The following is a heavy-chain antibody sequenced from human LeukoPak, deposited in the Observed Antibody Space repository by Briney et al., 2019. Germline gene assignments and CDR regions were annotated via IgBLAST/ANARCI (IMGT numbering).Heavy chain of an antibody. D-gene: IGHD3-10*01. CDR3: ARMILWFGELLSGRYYYGMDV. Sequence: SETLSPTCAVYGGSFSGYYWSWIRQPPGKGLEWIGEINHSGSTNYNPSLKSRVTISVDTSKNQFSLKLSSVTAADTAVYYCARMILWFGELLSGRYYYGMDVWGQGTTVTVSS. J-gene: IGHJ6*02. CDR2: INHSGST. CDR1: GGSFSGYY. V-gene: IGHV4-34*01.